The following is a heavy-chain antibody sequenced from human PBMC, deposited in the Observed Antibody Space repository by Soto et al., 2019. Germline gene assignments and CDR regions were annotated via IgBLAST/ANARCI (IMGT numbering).Heavy chain of an antibody. Sequence: QVQLQQWGAGLLKPSETLSLTCAVYGGSFSGYYWSWIRQPPGKGLEWIGEINHSGSTTYNPSLKSRVTISVDTSKNQFSLRLSSVTATDTAVYYCARGGSYYGSGSYYGSGGYYYYMDVWGKGTTVTVSS. CDR3: ARGGSYYGSGSYYGSGGYYYYMDV. J-gene: IGHJ6*03. V-gene: IGHV4-34*01. D-gene: IGHD3-10*01. CDR1: GGSFSGYY. CDR2: INHSGST.